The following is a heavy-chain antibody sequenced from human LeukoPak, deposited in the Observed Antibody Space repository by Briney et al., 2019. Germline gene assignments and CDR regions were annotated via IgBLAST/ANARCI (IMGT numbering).Heavy chain of an antibody. D-gene: IGHD6-19*01. J-gene: IGHJ3*02. CDR2: ISSRSGTI. CDR1: GFTFSSYS. CDR3: ARSGAESSSGWFWGAPPDAFDI. V-gene: IGHV3-48*04. Sequence: GGSLRLSCAASGFTFSSYSMNWVRQAPGKGLEWVSYISSRSGTIYYADSVKGRVTISRDNARNSLYLEMNSLRAEDTAVYYCARSGAESSSGWFWGAPPDAFDIWGQGTMVTVSS.